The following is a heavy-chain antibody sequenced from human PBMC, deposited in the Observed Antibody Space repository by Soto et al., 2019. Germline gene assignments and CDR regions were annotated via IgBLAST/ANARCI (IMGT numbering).Heavy chain of an antibody. V-gene: IGHV3-7*01. Sequence: GGSLRLSCAASGFTFSSYWMSWVRQAPGKGLEWVANIKQDGSEKYYVDSVKGRFTISRDNAKNSLYLQMNSLRAEDTAVYYCARIRMPDLDAFDIWGQGTMVTVSS. CDR1: GFTFSSYW. J-gene: IGHJ3*02. CDR3: ARIRMPDLDAFDI. CDR2: IKQDGSEK. D-gene: IGHD2-2*01.